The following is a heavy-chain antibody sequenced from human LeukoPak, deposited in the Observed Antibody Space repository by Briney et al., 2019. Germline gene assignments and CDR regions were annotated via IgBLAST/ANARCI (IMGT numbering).Heavy chain of an antibody. CDR1: GFTFSSYA. CDR2: ISYDGSNK. J-gene: IGHJ4*02. V-gene: IGHV3-30*01. Sequence: GGSLRLSCAASGFTFSSYAMHWVRQAPGKGLEWVAVISYDGSNKYYADSVKGRFTISRDNSKNTLYLQMNSLRAEDTAVYCCARGIAAAGLDYWGQGTLVTVSS. CDR3: ARGIAAAGLDY. D-gene: IGHD6-13*01.